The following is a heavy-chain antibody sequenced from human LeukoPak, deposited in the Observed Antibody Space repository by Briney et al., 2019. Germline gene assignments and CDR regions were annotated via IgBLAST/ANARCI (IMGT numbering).Heavy chain of an antibody. V-gene: IGHV1-2*02. CDR2: INPNSGGT. CDR3: ARLGYCSSPSCYSNDY. CDR1: GYTFTGYY. Sequence: ASVKVSCKASGYTFTGYYMHWVRQAPGQGLEWMGWINPNSGGTNYAQKFQGRVTMTRDTSISTAYMELSRLRSDDTAVYYCARLGYCSSPSCYSNDYWGQGTLVTVSS. D-gene: IGHD2-2*01. J-gene: IGHJ4*02.